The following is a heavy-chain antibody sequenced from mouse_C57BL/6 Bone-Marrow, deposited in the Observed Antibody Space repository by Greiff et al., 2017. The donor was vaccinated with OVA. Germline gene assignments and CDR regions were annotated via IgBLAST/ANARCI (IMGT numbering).Heavy chain of an antibody. D-gene: IGHD2-2*01. CDR1: GFTFNTYA. CDR2: IRSKSSNYAT. Sequence: QLVESGGGLVQPKGSLKLSCAASGFTFNTYAMHWVRQAPGKGLEWVARIRSKSSNYATYNAYSVKDRLTISRDESQSMLYLQMNNLKPEDTAMFYCVRNGYPRAMDYWGQGTSVTVSA. J-gene: IGHJ4*01. V-gene: IGHV10-3*01. CDR3: VRNGYPRAMDY.